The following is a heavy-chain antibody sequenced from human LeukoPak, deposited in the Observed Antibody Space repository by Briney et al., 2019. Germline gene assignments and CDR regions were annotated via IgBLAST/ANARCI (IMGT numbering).Heavy chain of an antibody. CDR1: GVSISSSNSY. V-gene: IGHV3-11*01. D-gene: IGHD2-21*02. Sequence: LSLTCTVSGVSISSSNSYWGWIRQPPGKGLEWVSYISSSSSTVYYADSVKGRFTISRDNAKNSLYLQMNSLRAEDTAVYYCARESPYCGGDCPGAFDIWGQGTMVTVSS. J-gene: IGHJ3*02. CDR2: ISSSSSTV. CDR3: ARESPYCGGDCPGAFDI.